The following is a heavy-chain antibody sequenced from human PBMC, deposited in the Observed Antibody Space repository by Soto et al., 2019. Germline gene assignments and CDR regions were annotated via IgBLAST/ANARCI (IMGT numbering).Heavy chain of an antibody. CDR2: ISAYNGNT. CDR3: ARDAAVGLFDY. J-gene: IGHJ4*02. D-gene: IGHD1-26*01. CDR1: GYTFTSYG. V-gene: IGHV1-18*01. Sequence: ASVKVSCKASGYTFTSYGISWVRQTPGQGLEWMGWISAYNGNTKYAQKLQGRVTMTTDTSTSTAYMELRSLRSDDTAVYYCARDAAVGLFDYWGQGTLVTVSS.